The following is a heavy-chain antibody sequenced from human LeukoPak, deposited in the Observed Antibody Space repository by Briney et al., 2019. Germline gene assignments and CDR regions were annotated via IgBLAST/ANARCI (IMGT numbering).Heavy chain of an antibody. J-gene: IGHJ6*02. CDR1: GYTFTSYY. V-gene: IGHV1-46*01. Sequence: ASVKVSCKASGYTFTSYYMHWVRQAPGQGLEWMGIIDPSGGSTSYAQKFQGRVTMTRDTSTSTVYMELSSLRSEDTAVYYCAKEGGYYTYYYYGMDVWGQGTTVTVSS. CDR2: IDPSGGST. D-gene: IGHD3-22*01. CDR3: AKEGGYYTYYYYGMDV.